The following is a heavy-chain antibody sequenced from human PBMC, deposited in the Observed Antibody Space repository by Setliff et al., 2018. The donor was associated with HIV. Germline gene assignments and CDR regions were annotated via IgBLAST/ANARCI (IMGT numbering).Heavy chain of an antibody. CDR2: ISPSGSSK. CDR3: VRDGLGEGETKLDY. Sequence: GGSLRLSCVASGFTFTTYPMSWVRQAPGKGLEWVSYISPSGSSKYYADSVKGRSSISRDNAKNSLSLQMDSLRAEDTAVYYCVRDGLGEGETKLDYWGQGTLVTVSS. CDR1: GFTFTTYP. V-gene: IGHV3-48*04. D-gene: IGHD3-9*01. J-gene: IGHJ4*02.